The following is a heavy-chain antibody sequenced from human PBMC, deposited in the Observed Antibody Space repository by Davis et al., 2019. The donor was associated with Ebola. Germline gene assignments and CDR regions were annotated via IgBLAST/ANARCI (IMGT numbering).Heavy chain of an antibody. Sequence: GESLKISCAASGFTFSSSGMHWVRQAPGKGLEWVSAISGSGGSTYYADSVKGRFTISRDNSKNTLYLQMNSLRAEDTAVYYCARSGLSFGVVKYHYGMDVWGKGTTVTVSS. V-gene: IGHV3-23*01. CDR2: ISGSGGST. CDR1: GFTFSSSG. D-gene: IGHD3-3*01. CDR3: ARSGLSFGVVKYHYGMDV. J-gene: IGHJ6*04.